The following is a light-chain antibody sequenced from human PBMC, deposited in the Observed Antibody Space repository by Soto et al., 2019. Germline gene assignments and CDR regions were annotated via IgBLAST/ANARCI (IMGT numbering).Light chain of an antibody. CDR3: QQYNSLSYT. CDR1: QSISSC. Sequence: IDMTHSPATLCVSPWHRSTLTFRASQSISSCLAWYQQKPGQAPKLLIYGASSMDSGVPSRFSGSGSGTEFTLTISSLQSEDFATYYCQQYNSLSYTFGPGTKVDI. J-gene: IGKJ3*01. V-gene: IGKV1-5*01. CDR2: GAS.